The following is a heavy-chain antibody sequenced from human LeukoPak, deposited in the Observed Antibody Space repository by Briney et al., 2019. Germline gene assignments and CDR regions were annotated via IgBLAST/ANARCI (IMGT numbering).Heavy chain of an antibody. Sequence: GGSLRLSCAASGFTFSSYVMGWVRQAPGKGLEWVSAISGSGGSTYYADSVKGRFTISRDNSKNTLYLQMNSLRAEDTAVYYCARRYDFWSGYYPTNWFDPWGQGTLVTVSS. J-gene: IGHJ5*02. CDR1: GFTFSSYV. V-gene: IGHV3-23*01. D-gene: IGHD3-3*01. CDR3: ARRYDFWSGYYPTNWFDP. CDR2: ISGSGGST.